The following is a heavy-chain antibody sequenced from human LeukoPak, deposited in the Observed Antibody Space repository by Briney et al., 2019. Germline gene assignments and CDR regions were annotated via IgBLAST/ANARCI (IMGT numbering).Heavy chain of an antibody. J-gene: IGHJ4*02. CDR2: LFNNGST. Sequence: SETLSLTCTVSGGSFSSFYWSWIRQPPGKGLEWIGYLFNNGSTNYNPSLKSRVTLSVGTSKNQFSLKVTSVTAADTAVYFCARIWFGLRRLYYFDYWGQGTLVTVSS. D-gene: IGHD3-10*01. V-gene: IGHV4-59*01. CDR1: GGSFSSFY. CDR3: ARIWFGLRRLYYFDY.